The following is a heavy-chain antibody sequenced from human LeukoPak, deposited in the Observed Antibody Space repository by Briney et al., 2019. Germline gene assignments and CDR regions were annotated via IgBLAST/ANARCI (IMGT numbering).Heavy chain of an antibody. V-gene: IGHV3-23*01. D-gene: IGHD4-17*01. J-gene: IGHJ4*02. Sequence: TGGSLRLSCAASGFTFSSYAMSWVRQAPGKGLEWVSAISGSGGSTYYADSVKGRFTISRDNSKNTLYLQMNSLRAEDTAVYYCAKDTGDYEVLFFDYWGQGTLVTVSS. CDR2: ISGSGGST. CDR3: AKDTGDYEVLFFDY. CDR1: GFTFSSYA.